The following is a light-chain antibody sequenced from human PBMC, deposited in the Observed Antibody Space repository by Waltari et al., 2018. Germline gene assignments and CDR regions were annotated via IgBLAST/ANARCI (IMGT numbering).Light chain of an antibody. CDR2: GNN. CDR1: SSNLGAGYG. J-gene: IGLJ1*01. V-gene: IGLV1-40*01. Sequence: QSVLTQPPSVSGAPGQRVTISCTGSSSNLGAGYGVTWYQQLPGTAPKVLIYGNNNRPSGVPDRFSGSKSGTSASLAITGLQAEDEADYYCQSYDRSLSGYVFGTGTKVTVL. CDR3: QSYDRSLSGYV.